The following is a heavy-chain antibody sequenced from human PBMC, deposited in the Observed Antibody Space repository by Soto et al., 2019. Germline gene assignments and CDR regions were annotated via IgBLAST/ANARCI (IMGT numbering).Heavy chain of an antibody. V-gene: IGHV1-18*01. J-gene: IGHJ5*02. CDR3: ARDLGYCSGGRGERNWFDP. CDR2: VSTYNGNT. D-gene: IGHD2-15*01. CDR1: GYTFTSYG. Sequence: QVQLVQSGAEVKKPGASVKVSCKASGYTFTSYGISWVRQAPGQGLEWMGWVSTYNGNTNYAQKLQGRVTMTTDTATGTADMELRSLRSDDTAVYFCARDLGYCSGGRGERNWFDPWGQGTLVTVSS.